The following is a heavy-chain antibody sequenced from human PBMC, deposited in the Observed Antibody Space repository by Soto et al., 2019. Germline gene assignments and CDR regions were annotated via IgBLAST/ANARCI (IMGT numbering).Heavy chain of an antibody. J-gene: IGHJ6*02. Sequence: QVQLVESGGGVVQPGRSLRLSCAASGFTFSSYGMHWVRQAPGKGLEWVAVISYDGSNKYYADSVKGRFTISRDNSKNTLYQQMNSLRAQDTAVYYCAKEGYYDSYYYYGMDVWGQGTTVTVSS. D-gene: IGHD1-26*01. V-gene: IGHV3-30*18. CDR1: GFTFSSYG. CDR2: ISYDGSNK. CDR3: AKEGYYDSYYYYGMDV.